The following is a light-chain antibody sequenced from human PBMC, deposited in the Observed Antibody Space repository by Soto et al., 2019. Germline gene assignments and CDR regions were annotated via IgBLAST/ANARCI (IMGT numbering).Light chain of an antibody. CDR3: QHYYTYPLT. CDR2: AAS. CDR1: QGISSY. Sequence: IRLTQSPSSVSASIGDRVTITCRASQGISSYLAWYQQKPGKAPKLLIYAASTLQSGVPSRFSGSGSGTDFTLTISSLQSEDFATYFCQHYYTYPLTFGGGTKVEI. V-gene: IGKV1-8*01. J-gene: IGKJ4*01.